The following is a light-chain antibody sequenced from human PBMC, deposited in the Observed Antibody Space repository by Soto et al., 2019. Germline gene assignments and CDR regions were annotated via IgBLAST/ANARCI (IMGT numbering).Light chain of an antibody. CDR1: QSVSSNY. CDR3: QQYGSSPGYT. J-gene: IGKJ2*01. CDR2: GAS. V-gene: IGKV3-20*01. Sequence: EIVLTQSPGTLSLSPGERATLSCRASQSVSSNYLAWYQQKPGQAPRLLIYGASSRATGIPDRFSGSGSGTDFTLTISRLEPEDFAVHYCQQYGSSPGYTFGQGTKLEIK.